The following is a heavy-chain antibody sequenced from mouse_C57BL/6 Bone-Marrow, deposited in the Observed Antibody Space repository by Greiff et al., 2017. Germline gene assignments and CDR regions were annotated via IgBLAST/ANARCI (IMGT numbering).Heavy chain of an antibody. CDR3: GSRSFYWYFDV. CDR2: INPNYGTT. D-gene: IGHD1-1*01. Sequence: EVQLQQSGPELVKPGASVKISCKASGYSFTDYNMNWVKQSNGKSLEWIGVINPNYGTTSYNQKFKGKATLTVDQSSSTAYMQLNSLTSEDSAVPYYGSRSFYWYFDVWGTGTTVTVSS. V-gene: IGHV1-39*01. CDR1: GYSFTDYN. J-gene: IGHJ1*03.